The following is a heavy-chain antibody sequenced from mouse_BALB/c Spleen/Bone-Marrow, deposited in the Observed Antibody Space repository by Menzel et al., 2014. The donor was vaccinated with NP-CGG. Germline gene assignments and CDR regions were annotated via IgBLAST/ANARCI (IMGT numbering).Heavy chain of an antibody. J-gene: IGHJ3*01. CDR3: TGYDLTTRAFAY. D-gene: IGHD3-3*01. Sequence: QVQLKQSGAELVRPGASVKLSCKASGYSFTSYWMNWVKQRPGQGLEWIGMIHLSDSESRLNQKFKEKATLTVDKSSSTAYMQLSSPTSEDSAVYYCTGYDLTTRAFAYWGQGTLVTVSA. CDR1: GYSFTSYW. V-gene: IGHV1S82*01. CDR2: IHLSDSES.